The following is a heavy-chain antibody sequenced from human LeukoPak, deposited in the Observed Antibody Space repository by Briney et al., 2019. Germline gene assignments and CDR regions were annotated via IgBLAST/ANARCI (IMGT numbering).Heavy chain of an antibody. CDR2: ISSSSSYI. D-gene: IGHD3-10*01. J-gene: IGHJ3*02. Sequence: PGGSLRLSCAASGFTFSSYSMNWVRQAPGKGLEWVSSISSSSSYIYYADSVKGRFTISRDNAKNSLYLQMNSLRAEDTAVYYCARDEDGWNAFDIWGQGTMVTVSS. V-gene: IGHV3-21*01. CDR1: GFTFSSYS. CDR3: ARDEDGWNAFDI.